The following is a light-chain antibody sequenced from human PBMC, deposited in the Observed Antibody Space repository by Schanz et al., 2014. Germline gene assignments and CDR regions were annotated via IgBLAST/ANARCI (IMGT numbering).Light chain of an antibody. CDR2: DAS. CDR1: QSVISSY. CDR3: QQRSNWPSLT. Sequence: EIVLTQSPGTLSLSPGERATLSCRASQSVISSYLAWYQQKPGQAPRLLIYDASTRATAIPDRFSGSGSGTDFTLTISRLEPEDFAVYYCQQRSNWPSLTFGGGTKVEIK. V-gene: IGKV3D-20*02. J-gene: IGKJ4*01.